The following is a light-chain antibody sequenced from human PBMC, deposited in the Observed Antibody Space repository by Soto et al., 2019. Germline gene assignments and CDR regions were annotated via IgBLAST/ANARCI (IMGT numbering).Light chain of an antibody. J-gene: IGLJ1*01. CDR2: EAT. CDR3: SSKRDSSTLFV. CDR1: ISDVGAYNY. Sequence: HSVLNQPASVSGSPGQSITISCTGTISDVGAYNYVSWYQHHPGKVPKLLIYEATNRPSGVSDRFSGSKSGNTASLTISGLQAEGEADYYCSSKRDSSTLFVFGTGTKVTVL. V-gene: IGLV2-14*01.